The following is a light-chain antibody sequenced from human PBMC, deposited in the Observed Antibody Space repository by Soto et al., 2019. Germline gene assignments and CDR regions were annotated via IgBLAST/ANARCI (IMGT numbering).Light chain of an antibody. V-gene: IGKV3-20*01. CDR1: QSVSSSY. CDR3: QQYGSSPRT. Sequence: EIVMTQSPATLSVSPGERATLSCRASQSVSSSYLAWYQQKPGQAPSLLIYGASSRATGIPDRFSGSGSGTDFTLTISRLEPEDFAVYFCQQYGSSPRTFGQGTKV. CDR2: GAS. J-gene: IGKJ1*01.